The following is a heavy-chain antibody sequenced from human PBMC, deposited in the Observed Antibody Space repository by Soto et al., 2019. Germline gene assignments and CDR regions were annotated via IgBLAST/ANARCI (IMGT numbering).Heavy chain of an antibody. CDR2: INSDGSST. V-gene: IGHV3-74*01. J-gene: IGHJ5*02. D-gene: IGHD5-18*01. CDR3: ARGGYSYGYFSIDP. Sequence: EVQLVESGGGLVQPGGSLRLSCAASGFTFSSYWMHWVRQAPGKGLVWVSRINSDGSSTSYADSVKGRFTISRDNAKNTLYLQMNSLRAEDTAVYYCARGGYSYGYFSIDPWGQGTLVTVSS. CDR1: GFTFSSYW.